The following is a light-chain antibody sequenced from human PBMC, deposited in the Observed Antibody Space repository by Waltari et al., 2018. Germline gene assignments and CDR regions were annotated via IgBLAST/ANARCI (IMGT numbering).Light chain of an antibody. CDR1: SSDVGGYNS. CDR2: DVS. V-gene: IGLV2-14*03. Sequence: QSALTQPASVSGSPGQSITISCTGTSSDVGGYNSVSWYQQHPGKAPKLMIYDVSYRPSGFSNRFSGSKSGNTASLTISGLRSEDEADYYCTSYISSSTRYFFGAGTKVTVL. CDR3: TSYISSSTRYF. J-gene: IGLJ1*01.